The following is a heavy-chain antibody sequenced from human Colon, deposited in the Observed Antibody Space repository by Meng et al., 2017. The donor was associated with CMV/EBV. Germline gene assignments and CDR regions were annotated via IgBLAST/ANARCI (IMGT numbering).Heavy chain of an antibody. CDR3: AKSRGAGPSALNY. CDR2: ISDTGDST. D-gene: IGHD2-2*01. Sequence: GESLKISCTASGFTFRNYMMNWVRQAPGKGLEWVSVISDTGDSTIYADSVKGRFTISRDNSKNTLYLQMNSLRADDTAVYYCAKSRGAGPSALNYWGQGTLVTVSS. J-gene: IGHJ4*02. CDR1: GFTFRNYM. V-gene: IGHV3-23*01.